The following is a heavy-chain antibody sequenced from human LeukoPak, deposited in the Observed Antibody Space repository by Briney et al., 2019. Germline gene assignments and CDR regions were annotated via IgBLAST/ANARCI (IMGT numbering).Heavy chain of an antibody. CDR2: IIPILGIA. Sequence: GSSVKVSCKAPGGTFSSYAISWVRQAPGQGLEWMGRIIPILGIANYAQKFQGRVTITADKSTSTAYMELSSLRSEDTAVYYCARGDVEMATIDAFDIWGQGTMVTVSS. CDR1: GGTFSSYA. D-gene: IGHD5-24*01. J-gene: IGHJ3*02. CDR3: ARGDVEMATIDAFDI. V-gene: IGHV1-69*04.